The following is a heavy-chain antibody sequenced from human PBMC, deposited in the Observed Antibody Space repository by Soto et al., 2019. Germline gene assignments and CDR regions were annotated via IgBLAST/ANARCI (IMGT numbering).Heavy chain of an antibody. CDR1: GYTFTSYA. J-gene: IGHJ4*02. CDR3: ARDFRYDILTGYYTPLAFDY. D-gene: IGHD3-9*01. CDR2: INAGNGNT. V-gene: IGHV1-3*01. Sequence: QVQLVQSGAEVKKPGASVKVSCKASGYTFTSYAMHWVRQAPGQRLEWMGWINAGNGNTKYSQKFQGRVTITMDTSGRTAYMALSSLRSEDTAVYYCARDFRYDILTGYYTPLAFDYWGQGTLVTVSS.